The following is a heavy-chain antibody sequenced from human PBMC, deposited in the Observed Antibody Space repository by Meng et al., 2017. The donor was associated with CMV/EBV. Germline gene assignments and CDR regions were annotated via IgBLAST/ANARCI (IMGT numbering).Heavy chain of an antibody. CDR2: TYYRYKWYN. V-gene: IGHV6-1*01. CDR3: ARETLTEWELHP. J-gene: IGHJ5*02. D-gene: IGHD1-26*01. CDR1: GDSASSNSAA. Sequence: GDSASSNSAAWTWLRQSPSRGLGWLGRTYYRYKWYNDYAVSVKSRITINPDTSKNQFSLQLNSVTPEDTAVYYCARETLTEWELHPWGQGTLVTVSS.